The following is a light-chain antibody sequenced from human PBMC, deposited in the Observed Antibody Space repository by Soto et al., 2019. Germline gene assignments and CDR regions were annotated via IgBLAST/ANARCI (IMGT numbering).Light chain of an antibody. Sequence: QAVVTQPPSASGTPGQRVTISCSGSNSNIGSNSVNWYQQLPRTAPKVLIYTNNQRPSWVPDRFSGSKSGTSASLAISGLQSEDEDDYYCAAWDGSLNVYVFGTGTKLTVL. CDR2: TNN. J-gene: IGLJ1*01. CDR3: AAWDGSLNVYV. CDR1: NSNIGSNS. V-gene: IGLV1-44*01.